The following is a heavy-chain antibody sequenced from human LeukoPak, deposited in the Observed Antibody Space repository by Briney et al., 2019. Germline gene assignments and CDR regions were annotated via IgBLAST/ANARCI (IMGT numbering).Heavy chain of an antibody. J-gene: IGHJ4*02. V-gene: IGHV3-64*01. D-gene: IGHD3-3*01. CDR1: GFTFSSYA. CDR2: ISSNGGST. CDR3: VKEASWSGYYITYYFDY. Sequence: GGSLRLSCAASGFTFSSYAMHWVRQAPGKGLEYVSAISSNGGSTYYANSVKGRFTISRDNSNNTLYLEMNNLRPEDTAVYYCVKEASWSGYYITYYFDYWGQGTLVTVSS.